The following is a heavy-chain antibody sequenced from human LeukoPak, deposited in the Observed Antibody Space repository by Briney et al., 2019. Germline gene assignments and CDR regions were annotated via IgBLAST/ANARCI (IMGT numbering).Heavy chain of an antibody. J-gene: IGHJ5*02. D-gene: IGHD3-10*01. CDR1: GGSISSYY. Sequence: SETLSLTCTVSGGSISSYYWSWIRQPAGKGLEWIGRIYTSGSTNYNPSLKSRVTMSVDTSKNQFSLKLSSVTAADTAVHYCARDQSSVTMVRGVRTHMNWFDPWGQGTLVTVSS. V-gene: IGHV4-4*07. CDR3: ARDQSSVTMVRGVRTHMNWFDP. CDR2: IYTSGST.